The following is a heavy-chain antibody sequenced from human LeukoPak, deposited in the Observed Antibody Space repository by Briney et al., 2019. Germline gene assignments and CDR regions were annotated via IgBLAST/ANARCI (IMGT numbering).Heavy chain of an antibody. CDR1: GFTFSTYT. J-gene: IGHJ6*02. D-gene: IGHD6-13*01. V-gene: IGHV3-21*01. CDR2: ISSSGNSI. CDR3: ARDHTSSYYGMDV. Sequence: GGSLRLSCAASGFTFSTYTMNWVRQAPGRGLEWVSSISSSGNSIYYADSVKGRFTISRDNAKNSLYLQMNSLRAGETAVYYCARDHTSSYYGMDVWGQGTTVTVSS.